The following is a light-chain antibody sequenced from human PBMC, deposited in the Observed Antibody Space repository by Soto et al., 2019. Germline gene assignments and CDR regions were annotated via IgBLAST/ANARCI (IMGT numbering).Light chain of an antibody. CDR3: QQYYSAPPLT. CDR2: WAS. Sequence: DIVMTQSPDSLAVSLGERATINCKSSQSVLYSSNNKDYLAWYQQKPGQPPKLLIYWASTRESGVPDRLSGSGSGTDFTLTISSVQAEDVAVYYCQQYYSAPPLTFGGGTKVEIK. J-gene: IGKJ4*01. V-gene: IGKV4-1*01. CDR1: QSVLYSSNNKDY.